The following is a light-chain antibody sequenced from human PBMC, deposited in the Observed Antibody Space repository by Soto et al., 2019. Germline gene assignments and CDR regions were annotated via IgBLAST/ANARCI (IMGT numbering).Light chain of an antibody. Sequence: QSVLTQPPSVSGAPGQRVTIACTGNNSNFGTTFDVHWYQQLPGAAPKLVIFGNRNRPSGVPERFSGSKSGTSASLAITGLQAEDEADYYCQAYDYSLTASVFGGGTKLTVL. V-gene: IGLV1-40*01. CDR2: GNR. CDR1: NSNFGTTFD. CDR3: QAYDYSLTASV. J-gene: IGLJ3*02.